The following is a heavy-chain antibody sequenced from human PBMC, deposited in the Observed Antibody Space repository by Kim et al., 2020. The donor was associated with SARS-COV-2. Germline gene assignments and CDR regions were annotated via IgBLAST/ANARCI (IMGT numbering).Heavy chain of an antibody. CDR2: INADSGGT. V-gene: IGHV1-2*02. J-gene: IGHJ4*02. CDR3: ARDWADNSFDS. CDR1: GYTFTDYY. Sequence: ASVKVSCKASGYTFTDYYIHWVRRAPGKGLEWMGCINADSGGTHYAQKFRGRVTMTTDTSINTAHMELTGLRSDDTAVFYCARDWADNSFDSWGQGTLVTVYS. D-gene: IGHD7-27*01.